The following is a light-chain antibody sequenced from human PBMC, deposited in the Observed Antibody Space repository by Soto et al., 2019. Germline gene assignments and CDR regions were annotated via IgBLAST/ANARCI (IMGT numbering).Light chain of an antibody. V-gene: IGKV1-5*01. CDR2: GAS. Sequence: DIQLTQSPSTLPASVGDRVTITCRASQSISSWLAWHQQKPGKAPKLLIYGASSLQSVVPSTFSGSGSGIDFTLTITSLQTEDSATYHCQQRYKTSLSSFGQGTRWIS. CDR3: QQRYKTSLSS. CDR1: QSISSW. J-gene: IGKJ2*01.